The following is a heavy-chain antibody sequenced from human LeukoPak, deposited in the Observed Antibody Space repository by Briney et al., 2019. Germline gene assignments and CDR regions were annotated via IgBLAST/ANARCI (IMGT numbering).Heavy chain of an antibody. Sequence: PSETLSLTCTVSGGSISSYYWSWIRQPPGKGLEWIGYIYYSGSTNYNPSLKSRVTISVDTSKNQFSLKVSSVTAADTAVYYCARHRPGERRFDPWGQGTLVTVSS. CDR3: ARHRPGERRFDP. CDR2: IYYSGST. V-gene: IGHV4-59*08. CDR1: GGSISSYY. J-gene: IGHJ5*02. D-gene: IGHD3-16*01.